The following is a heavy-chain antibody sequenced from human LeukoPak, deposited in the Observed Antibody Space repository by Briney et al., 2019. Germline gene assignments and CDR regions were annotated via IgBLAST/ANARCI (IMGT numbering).Heavy chain of an antibody. J-gene: IGHJ6*03. D-gene: IGHD2-2*01. CDR1: GFTFSSYG. Sequence: GGSLRLSCAASGFTFSSYGMHWVRQAPGKGLEWVAFIRYDGSNKYYADSVKGRFTISRVNSKNTLYLQMNSLRADDTAVYYCAKETGQLLLYYYYMDVWGKGTTVTVSS. V-gene: IGHV3-30*02. CDR2: IRYDGSNK. CDR3: AKETGQLLLYYYYMDV.